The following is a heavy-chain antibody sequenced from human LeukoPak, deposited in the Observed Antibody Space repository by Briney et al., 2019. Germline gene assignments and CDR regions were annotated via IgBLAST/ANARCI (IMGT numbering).Heavy chain of an antibody. J-gene: IGHJ5*02. CDR3: ALLWRNNWFDP. Sequence: PSETLSLTCTVSGGSISSYYWSWIRRPAGKGLEWIGRIYTSGSTNYNPSLKSRVTMSVDTSKNQFSLKLSSVTAADTAVYYCALLWRNNWFDPWGQGTLVTVSS. V-gene: IGHV4-4*07. D-gene: IGHD2-2*01. CDR1: GGSISSYY. CDR2: IYTSGST.